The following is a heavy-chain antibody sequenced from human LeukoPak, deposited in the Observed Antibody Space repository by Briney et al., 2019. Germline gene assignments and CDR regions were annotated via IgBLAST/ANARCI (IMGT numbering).Heavy chain of an antibody. CDR3: ARELPVVLNYFDY. D-gene: IGHD1-14*01. CDR2: ITSSSSYI. J-gene: IGHJ4*02. CDR1: GFTFSSYS. Sequence: GGSLRHSCAASGFTFSSYSMNWVRQAPGKGLEWVSSITSSSSYIYYADSVKGRFTISRDNAKNSLYLQMNRLRAEDTAVYYCARELPVVLNYFDYWGQGTLVTVSS. V-gene: IGHV3-21*01.